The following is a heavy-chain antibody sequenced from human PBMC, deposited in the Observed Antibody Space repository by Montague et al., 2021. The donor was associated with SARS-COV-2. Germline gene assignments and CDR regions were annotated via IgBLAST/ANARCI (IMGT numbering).Heavy chain of an antibody. CDR3: TSGREGNYNVMDV. CDR1: GDSVSINSAT. CDR2: TYYRSKWYN. V-gene: IGHV6-1*01. J-gene: IGHJ6*02. Sequence: CAISGDSVSINSATWNWDRQSPSRGLEWLGRTYYRSKWYNDYAVXLRCRVTINPDTSKNQFSLQLNSVTPEDTAIYYCTSGREGNYNVMDVWGQGTTVTVSS. D-gene: IGHD1-1*01.